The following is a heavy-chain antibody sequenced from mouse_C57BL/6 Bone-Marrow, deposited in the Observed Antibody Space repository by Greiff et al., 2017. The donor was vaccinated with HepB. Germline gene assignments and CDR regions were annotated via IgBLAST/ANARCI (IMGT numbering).Heavy chain of an antibody. Sequence: EVQLVESGGGLVQPGGSLKLSCAASGFTFSDYYMYWVRQTPEKRLEWVAYISNGGGSTYYPDTVKGRFTISRDNAKNTLYLQMSRLKSEDTAMYYCARQGQLRLPWFAYWGQGTLVTVSA. CDR2: ISNGGGST. D-gene: IGHD3-2*02. CDR3: ARQGQLRLPWFAY. V-gene: IGHV5-12*01. J-gene: IGHJ3*01. CDR1: GFTFSDYY.